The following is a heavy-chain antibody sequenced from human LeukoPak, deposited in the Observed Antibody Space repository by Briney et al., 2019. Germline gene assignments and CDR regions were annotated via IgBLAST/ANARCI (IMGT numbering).Heavy chain of an antibody. Sequence: GGSLRLSCAASGFTFSSYAMSWVRQAPGKGLEWVSAISGSGGSTYYADSVRGRFTISRDNSKNTLYLQMNSLRAEDTAVYYCAKDSGGYSNSSPGWGQGTLVTVSS. CDR3: AKDSGGYSNSSPG. CDR1: GFTFSSYA. CDR2: ISGSGGST. V-gene: IGHV3-23*01. J-gene: IGHJ4*02. D-gene: IGHD4-4*01.